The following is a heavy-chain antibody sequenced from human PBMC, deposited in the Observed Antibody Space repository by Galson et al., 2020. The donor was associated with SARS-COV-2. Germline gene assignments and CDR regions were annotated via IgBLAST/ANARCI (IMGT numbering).Heavy chain of an antibody. Sequence: GGSLRLSCAASGFTFNNYAMSWVRQAPGKGLEWVSSISGSGSNTYYADSLKGRFTMSRDNSKNTLYLQMNSLRTEDTAIYYCAKDGGGWYTSGWYYFDYWGQGTLVTVSS. J-gene: IGHJ4*02. D-gene: IGHD6-19*01. CDR1: GFTFNNYA. V-gene: IGHV3-23*01. CDR3: AKDGGGWYTSGWYYFDY. CDR2: ISGSGSNT.